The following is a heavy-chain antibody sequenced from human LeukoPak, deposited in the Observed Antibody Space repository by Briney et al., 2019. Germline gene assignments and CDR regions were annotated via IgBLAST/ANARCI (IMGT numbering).Heavy chain of an antibody. J-gene: IGHJ4*02. CDR3: ARVRLTLVRGIVSSPLDY. D-gene: IGHD3-10*01. CDR2: IYSGGST. V-gene: IGHV3-66*01. Sequence: GGSLRLSCAASGFTVSSNYMSWVRQAPGRGLEWVSVIYSGGSTYYADSVKGRFTVSRDNSKNTLYVQMNSLRAEDTAVYYCARVRLTLVRGIVSSPLDYWGQGTLVTVSS. CDR1: GFTVSSNY.